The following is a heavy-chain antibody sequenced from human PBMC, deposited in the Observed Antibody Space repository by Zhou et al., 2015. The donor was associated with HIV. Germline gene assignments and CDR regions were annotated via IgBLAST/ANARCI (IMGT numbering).Heavy chain of an antibody. V-gene: IGHV1-2*06. CDR3: ARYCSSTSCYGFDP. Sequence: QVQLVQSGAEVKKPGASVKVSCKASGYTFTGYYMHWVRQAPGQGLEWMGRINPNSGGTNYAQKFQGRVTMTRDTSISTAYMELSRLRSDDTAVYYCARYCSSTSCYGFDPWARNRRDRLL. J-gene: IGHJ5*02. CDR1: GYTFTGYY. D-gene: IGHD2-2*01. CDR2: INPNSGGT.